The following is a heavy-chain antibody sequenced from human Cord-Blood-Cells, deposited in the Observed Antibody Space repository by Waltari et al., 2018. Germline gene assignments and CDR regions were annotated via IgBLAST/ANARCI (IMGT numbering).Heavy chain of an antibody. J-gene: IGHJ4*02. D-gene: IGHD5-18*01. CDR3: ARGGGYSFDY. CDR2: MNPNSGNT. CDR1: GDTFTSYA. Sequence: VPLVQPRDEVKTPGASVKVSCKASGDTFTSYAINRVRQATGQGLEWMGGMNPNSGNTGYAHKFQGRVTMTRNTSISTAYMELGSLRSEDTAVYYCARGGGYSFDYWGQGTLVTVSS. V-gene: IGHV1-8*01.